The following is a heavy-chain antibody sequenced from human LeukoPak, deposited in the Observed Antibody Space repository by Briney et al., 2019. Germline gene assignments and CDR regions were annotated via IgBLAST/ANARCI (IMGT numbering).Heavy chain of an antibody. CDR1: GFTFSSYW. J-gene: IGHJ4*02. CDR3: ARDEWFRCY. D-gene: IGHD3-3*01. V-gene: IGHV3-66*02. Sequence: GGSLRLSCAASGFTFSSYWMSWVRQAPGKGLEWVSVIYSGGSTYYADSVKGRFTISRDNSKNTLYLQMNSLRAEDTAVYYCARDEWFRCYWGQGTLVTVSS. CDR2: IYSGGST.